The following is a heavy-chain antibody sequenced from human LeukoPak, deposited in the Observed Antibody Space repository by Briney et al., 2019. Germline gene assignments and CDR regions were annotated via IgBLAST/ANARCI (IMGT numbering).Heavy chain of an antibody. V-gene: IGHV1-2*02. D-gene: IGHD2-2*02. Sequence: ASVKLSCKASGYTFTGYYMHWVRQAPGQWLEWMGWIKSNSSYTNYANSFQGRVTMTRDTSSSTAYMALSRLTSDDTAMYYCSRGIPRFLKCSSASCYTRASNWFDPWGQGTLGTVSS. CDR3: SRGIPRFLKCSSASCYTRASNWFDP. J-gene: IGHJ5*02. CDR2: IKSNSSYT. CDR1: GYTFTGYY.